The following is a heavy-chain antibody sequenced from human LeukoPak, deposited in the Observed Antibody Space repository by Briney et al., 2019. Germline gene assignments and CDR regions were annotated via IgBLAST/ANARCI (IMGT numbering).Heavy chain of an antibody. D-gene: IGHD4-17*01. CDR1: GYSITDYY. J-gene: IGHJ4*02. V-gene: IGHV1-2*06. Sequence: AAVKVSCKASGYSITDYYIHWVRQAPGQGLDWMGRINPYTGDTNYAEKFKGRVTMTRDTSINTAYMELSRLRSGDTAVYYWARDYGDNEDYGGQGTLVTVSS. CDR3: ARDYGDNEDY. CDR2: INPYTGDT.